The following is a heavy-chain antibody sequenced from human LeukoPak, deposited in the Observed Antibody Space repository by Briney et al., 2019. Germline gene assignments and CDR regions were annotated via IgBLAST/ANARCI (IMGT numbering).Heavy chain of an antibody. J-gene: IGHJ3*02. CDR1: GYTFTSYG. D-gene: IGHD2-2*01. CDR2: IIPIFGTA. V-gene: IGHV1-69*13. CDR3: ARVWPRYCSSTSCYWVAFDI. Sequence: GASVKVSCKASGYTFTSYGISWVRQAPGQGLEWMGGIIPIFGTANCAQKFQGRVTITADESTSTAYMELSSLRSEDTAVYYCARVWPRYCSSTSCYWVAFDIWGQGTMVTVSS.